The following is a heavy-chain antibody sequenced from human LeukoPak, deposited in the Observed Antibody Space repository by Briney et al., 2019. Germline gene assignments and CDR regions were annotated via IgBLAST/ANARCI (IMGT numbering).Heavy chain of an antibody. CDR2: IYWDDDT. CDR3: AHRQWQSSDFDY. J-gene: IGHJ4*02. CDR1: GFSLRNTGLG. D-gene: IGHD2-8*01. V-gene: IGHV2-5*02. Sequence: SGPTLVKPTQTLTLICTFSGFSLRNTGLGVGWIRQPPGKALEWLALIYWDDDTRYSPSLKSRLTITKDTSKNHVVLTMTNMDPVDTATYYCAHRQWQSSDFDYWGQGTLVTVSS.